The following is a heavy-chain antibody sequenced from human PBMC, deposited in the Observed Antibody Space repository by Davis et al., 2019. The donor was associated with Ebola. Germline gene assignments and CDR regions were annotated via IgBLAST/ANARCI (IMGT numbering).Heavy chain of an antibody. CDR1: GYTFTSYD. Sequence: ASVKVSCKASGYTFTSYDINWVRQATGQGLEWMGWMNPNSGNTGYAQKFQGRVTITRDTSTSTVYMEVRRLRSEDTAVYYCARDGPDYYGLDVWGQGTAVTVSS. J-gene: IGHJ6*02. V-gene: IGHV1-8*01. CDR2: MNPNSGNT. CDR3: ARDGPDYYGLDV.